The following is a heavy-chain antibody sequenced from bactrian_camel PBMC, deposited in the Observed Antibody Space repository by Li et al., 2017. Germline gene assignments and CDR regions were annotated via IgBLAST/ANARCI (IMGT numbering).Heavy chain of an antibody. J-gene: IGHJ4*01. V-gene: IGHV3S26*01. CDR2: IDSDGDT. Sequence: VQLVESGGGSVQAGGSLRLSCAAPGYRYDTYCMGWFRQAPGKAREGIAVIDSDGDTAYAESTKDRFTISRDNAKNTYYLEMNSLKTEDTAVYYCAPAGRSYVDINCRARLGQGTQVTVS. CDR1: GYRYDTYC. D-gene: IGHD6*01.